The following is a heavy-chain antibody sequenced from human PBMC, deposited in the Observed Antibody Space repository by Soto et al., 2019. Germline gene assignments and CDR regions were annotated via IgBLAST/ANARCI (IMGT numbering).Heavy chain of an antibody. CDR2: ISYDGSDK. CDR1: GFPFTSYG. CDR3: VGGQYSFVY. D-gene: IGHD3-10*01. V-gene: IGHV3-30*03. J-gene: IGHJ4*02. Sequence: QVQLVESGGGVVQPGRSLRLSCAASGFPFTSYGMHWVREGPDKGLEWVAIISYDGSDKYYADSVKGRFTISRDNSKNALYLRMNSLSPEETALYYCVGGQYSFVYRVPGTLVIVSS.